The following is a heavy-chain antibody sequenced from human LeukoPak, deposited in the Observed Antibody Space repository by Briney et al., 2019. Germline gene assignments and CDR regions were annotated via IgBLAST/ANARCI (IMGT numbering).Heavy chain of an antibody. V-gene: IGHV3-53*01. Sequence: GGSLRLSCAASGFTVSSSYMSWVRQAPGKGLEWVSLIYSGGTTYYADSVKGRFTISRGDSKNTLYLQMNSLRAEDTAVYYCARRGDGGRSFDFWGQGTLVTVSS. CDR1: GFTVSSSY. CDR3: ARRGDGGRSFDF. D-gene: IGHD4-23*01. CDR2: IYSGGTT. J-gene: IGHJ4*02.